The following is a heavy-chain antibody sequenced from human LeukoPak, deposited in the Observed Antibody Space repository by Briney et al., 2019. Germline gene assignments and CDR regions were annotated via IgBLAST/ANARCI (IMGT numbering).Heavy chain of an antibody. CDR2: IYHSGST. Sequence: SGTLSLTCAVSGDSISSSNRWSWVRQPPGKGLEWIAEIYHSGSTNYNPSLKSRVTISVDKSKNQFSLKLSSVTAADTAMYYCASKRYDSRSAAFDIWGQGTMVTVSS. CDR3: ASKRYDSRSAAFDI. D-gene: IGHD3-10*01. V-gene: IGHV4-4*02. CDR1: GDSISSSNR. J-gene: IGHJ3*02.